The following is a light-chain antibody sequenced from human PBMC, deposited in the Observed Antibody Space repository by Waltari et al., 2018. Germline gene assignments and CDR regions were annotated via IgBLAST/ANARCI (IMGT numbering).Light chain of an antibody. CDR1: SSNIGSHY. CDR3: ATWDDSLSAVV. CDR2: DNN. V-gene: IGLV1-51*01. Sequence: QSVLTQPPSVSAAPGQKVTISCSGSSSNIGSHYVFWYQHLPRTAPKLLIYDNNKRPSGIPDRFSGSKSGTSATLGITGLQTGDEADYYCATWDDSLSAVVFGGGTKLAVL. J-gene: IGLJ2*01.